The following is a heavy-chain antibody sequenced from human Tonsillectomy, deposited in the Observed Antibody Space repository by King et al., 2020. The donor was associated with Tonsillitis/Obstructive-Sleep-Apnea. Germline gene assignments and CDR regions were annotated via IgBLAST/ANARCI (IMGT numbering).Heavy chain of an antibody. CDR3: ARGNWGVRDG. D-gene: IGHD7-27*01. V-gene: IGHV4-59*01. CDR2: ISDSGST. Sequence: QLQESGPGLVKSSETLSLTCTVSGGSISSFYWSWVRQPPGKGLEWIGYISDSGSTKYNPSLKSRVTISLDTSKNQFSLKVNSVTAADTAVYYCARGNWGVRDGWGQGTTVTVP. CDR1: GGSISSFY. J-gene: IGHJ6*02.